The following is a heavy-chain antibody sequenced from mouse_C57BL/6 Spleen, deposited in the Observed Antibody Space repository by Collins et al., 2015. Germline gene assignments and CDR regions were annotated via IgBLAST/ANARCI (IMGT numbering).Heavy chain of an antibody. J-gene: IGHJ4*01. V-gene: IGHV1-52*01. CDR2: IDPSDSET. D-gene: IGHD2-1*01. CDR3: ARDGNYGAMDY. Sequence: QVQLQQPGAELVRPGSSVKLSCKASGYTFTSYWMHWVKQRPIQGLEWIGNIDPSDSETHYNQKFKDKATLTVDKSSSTAYMQLSSLTSEDSAVYYCARDGNYGAMDYWGQGTSVTVSS. CDR1: GYTFTSYW.